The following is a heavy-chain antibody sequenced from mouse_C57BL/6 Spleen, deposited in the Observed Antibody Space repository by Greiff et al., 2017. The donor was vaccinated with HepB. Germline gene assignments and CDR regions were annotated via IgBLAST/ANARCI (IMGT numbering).Heavy chain of an antibody. V-gene: IGHV5-4*03. CDR2: ISDGGSYT. CDR3: ARVYDGYPRSYWYFDV. D-gene: IGHD2-3*01. Sequence: EVKLMESGGGLVKPGGSLKLSCAASGFTFSSYAMSWVRQTPEKRLEWVATISDGGSYTYYPDNVKGRFTISRDNAKNNLYLQMSHLKSEEPAMYYWARVYDGYPRSYWYFDVWGTGTTVTVSS. CDR1: GFTFSSYA. J-gene: IGHJ1*03.